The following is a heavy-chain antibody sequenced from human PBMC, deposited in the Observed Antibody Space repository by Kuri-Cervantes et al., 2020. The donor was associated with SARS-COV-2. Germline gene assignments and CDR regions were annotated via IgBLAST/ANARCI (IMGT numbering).Heavy chain of an antibody. D-gene: IGHD3-10*01. CDR3: ASLGRGRLLWFTN. Sequence: GESLKISCAASGFTFSSYAMHWVRQAPGKGLEWVSVIYSGGSTYYADSVKGRFTISRDNSKNTLYLQMNSLRAEDTAVYYCASLGRGRLLWFTNWGQGTLVTVSS. V-gene: IGHV3-53*05. J-gene: IGHJ4*02. CDR1: GFTFSSYA. CDR2: IYSGGST.